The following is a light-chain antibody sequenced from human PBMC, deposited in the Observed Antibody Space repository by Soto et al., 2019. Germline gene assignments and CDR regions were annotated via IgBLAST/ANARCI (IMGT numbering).Light chain of an antibody. CDR1: QDISNY. Sequence: DIQMTQSPSSLSASVGDRVTITCRASQDISNYLNWYQHKPGKPPKLLIYDASNLETGVPSRFSGSGSGTDFTFTISSLQTEDVATYYCQQYEDLPLSFGPGTKWIS. J-gene: IGKJ3*01. CDR3: QQYEDLPLS. V-gene: IGKV1-33*01. CDR2: DAS.